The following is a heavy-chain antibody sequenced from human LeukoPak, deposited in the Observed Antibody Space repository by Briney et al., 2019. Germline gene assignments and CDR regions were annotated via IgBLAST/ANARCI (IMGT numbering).Heavy chain of an antibody. D-gene: IGHD3-10*01. V-gene: IGHV3-30*03. CDR2: ISYDGSNK. CDR3: MSGFSYGMDV. CDR1: GFTFSSYG. J-gene: IGHJ6*04. Sequence: GRSLRLSCAASGFTFSSYGMHWVRQAPGKGLEWVAVISYDGSNKYYADSVKGRFTISRDKSKNTLYLQMNSLRAEDTAVYYCMSGFSYGMDVWGKGTTVTVSS.